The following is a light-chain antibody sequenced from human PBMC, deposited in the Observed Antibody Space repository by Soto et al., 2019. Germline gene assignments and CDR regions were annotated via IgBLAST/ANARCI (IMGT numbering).Light chain of an antibody. J-gene: IGLJ3*02. V-gene: IGLV3-21*02. Sequence: SSELTQPPSLSVAPGQTAQMTCGGDGIGTKTTHWYRQRPGQAPAVVVYDDYARPSGIPERFSGSKFKDMATLTITRVEAGDEADYYCQVWDSRGDQWVFGGGTKLTVL. CDR1: GIGTKT. CDR2: DDY. CDR3: QVWDSRGDQWV.